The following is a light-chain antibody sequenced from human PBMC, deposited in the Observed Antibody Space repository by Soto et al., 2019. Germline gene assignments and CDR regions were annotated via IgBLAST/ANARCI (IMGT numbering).Light chain of an antibody. Sequence: QAVVTQEPSLTVSPGGTVTLTCASSTGAVTSGYYPNWFQQKPGQAPRVLIYSTSNKHSWTPARFSGSLLGGKAALTLSGVQPEDEAEYYCLLYYGGAQLWVFGGGTKVTVL. CDR1: TGAVTSGYY. CDR2: STS. V-gene: IGLV7-43*01. J-gene: IGLJ3*02. CDR3: LLYYGGAQLWV.